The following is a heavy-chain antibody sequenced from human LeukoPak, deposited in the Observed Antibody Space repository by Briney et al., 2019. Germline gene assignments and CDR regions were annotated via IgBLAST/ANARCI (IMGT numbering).Heavy chain of an antibody. D-gene: IGHD3/OR15-3a*01. J-gene: IGHJ4*02. CDR2: INPNSGGT. Sequence: ASVTVSCTASGYTFTGYYMHWVRQAPGQGLEWMGWINPNSGGTKYAQKFQGRVTMTRDTSITTAYMELSRLRSDDTAVYYCARVGYGLDYWGQGTLVTVSS. CDR3: ARVGYGLDY. CDR1: GYTFTGYY. V-gene: IGHV1-2*02.